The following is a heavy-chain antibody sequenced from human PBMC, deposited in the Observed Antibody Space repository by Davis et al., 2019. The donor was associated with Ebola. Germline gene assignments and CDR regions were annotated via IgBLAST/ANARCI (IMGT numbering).Heavy chain of an antibody. J-gene: IGHJ6*02. CDR3: ASGSNYQYYYYGMDV. CDR1: GGSISSYY. CDR2: IYYSGST. V-gene: IGHV4-59*12. D-gene: IGHD4-11*01. Sequence: MPSETLSLTCTVSGGSISSYYWSWIRQPPGKGLEWIGYIYYSGSTNYKPSLKSRVTISVDTSKNQFSLKLSSVTAADTAVYYCASGSNYQYYYYGMDVWGQGTTVTVSS.